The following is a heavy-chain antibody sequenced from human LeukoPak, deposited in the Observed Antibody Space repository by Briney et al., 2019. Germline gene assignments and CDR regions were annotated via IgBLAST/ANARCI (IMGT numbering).Heavy chain of an antibody. CDR1: GFTFGDYA. CDR2: IRSKAYGETA. D-gene: IGHD1-1*01. J-gene: IGHJ4*02. CDR3: TRDRGAYNLYDY. Sequence: PGGSLRLSCTASGFTFGDYAMSWIRQAPGKGLEWVGFIRSKAYGETADYAASVKGRFTTSRDDSKAIAYPQMNSLKTEDTAVYHCTRDRGAYNLYDYWGQGTLVTVSS. V-gene: IGHV3-49*03.